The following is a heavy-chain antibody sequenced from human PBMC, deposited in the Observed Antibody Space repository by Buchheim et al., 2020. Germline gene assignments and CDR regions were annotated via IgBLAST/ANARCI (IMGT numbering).Heavy chain of an antibody. CDR3: ASSDCSGGSCYSRYYYYGMDV. Sequence: QMQLVQSGAEVKKTGSSVKVSCKASGYTFTYRYLHWVRQAPGQALEWMGWITPFNGNTNYAQKFQDRVTITRDRSMSTAYMELSSLRPEDTAMYYCASSDCSGGSCYSRYYYYGMDVWGQGTT. CDR2: ITPFNGNT. CDR1: GYTFTYRY. D-gene: IGHD2-15*01. V-gene: IGHV1-45*02. J-gene: IGHJ6*02.